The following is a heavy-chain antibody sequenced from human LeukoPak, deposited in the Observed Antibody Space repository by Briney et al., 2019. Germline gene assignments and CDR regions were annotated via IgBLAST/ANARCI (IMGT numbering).Heavy chain of an antibody. CDR1: GGSISSSIYY. CDR2: IYKSGST. CDR3: ATYTSWYGGAFDI. Sequence: SETLSLTCIVSGGSISSSIYYWGWIRQPPGKGLEWIGSIYKSGSTSYNPSLKSRVTISVDTSKNQFSLKLSSVTAADTALYYCATYTSWYGGAFDIWGQGTMVTVSS. J-gene: IGHJ3*02. V-gene: IGHV4-39*01. D-gene: IGHD3-10*01.